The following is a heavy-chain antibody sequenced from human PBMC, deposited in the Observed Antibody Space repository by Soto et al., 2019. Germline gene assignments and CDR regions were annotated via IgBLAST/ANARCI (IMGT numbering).Heavy chain of an antibody. Sequence: EVQLLESGGGLVQPGGSLRLSCAASGFTFSSYAMSWVRQAPGKGLEWVSVISRSDDSTYYADSVKGRFTISRDNSKNTLYLQMNSLRAEDTAVYYCAKRSSSSTFDYWGQGTLVTVSS. CDR3: AKRSSSSTFDY. D-gene: IGHD6-6*01. V-gene: IGHV3-23*01. J-gene: IGHJ4*02. CDR1: GFTFSSYA. CDR2: ISRSDDST.